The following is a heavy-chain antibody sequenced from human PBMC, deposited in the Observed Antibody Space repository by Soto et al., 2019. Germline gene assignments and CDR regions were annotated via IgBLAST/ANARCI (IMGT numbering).Heavy chain of an antibody. CDR1: GGSFSSGGYY. J-gene: IGHJ4*02. CDR3: ARLPYASSGPFY. D-gene: IGHD3-22*01. Sequence: QVQLQESGPGLVKPSQTLSLTCTVSGGSFSSGGYYWSWIRQHPGKGLEWIGYIYYSGSTYYNPSLTLRVSISLDTSQNRCSLRLSSVTAADTAVYYCARLPYASSGPFYWGQGTLVTVSS. CDR2: IYYSGST. V-gene: IGHV4-31*03.